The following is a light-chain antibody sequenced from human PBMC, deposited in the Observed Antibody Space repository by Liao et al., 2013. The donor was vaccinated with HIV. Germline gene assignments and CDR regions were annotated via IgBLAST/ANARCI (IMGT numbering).Light chain of an antibody. CDR1: KLGNKY. V-gene: IGLV3-1*01. CDR2: QNT. J-gene: IGLJ2*01. Sequence: SYEVTQPHAVSVSPGQTASITCSGDKLGNKYVCWYQQKPGQSPLPVIYQNTRRPSGISDRFSASKSGNTATLTISETQPSDEADYFCQTWDNRFVAFGGGTRLTVL. CDR3: QTWDNRFVA.